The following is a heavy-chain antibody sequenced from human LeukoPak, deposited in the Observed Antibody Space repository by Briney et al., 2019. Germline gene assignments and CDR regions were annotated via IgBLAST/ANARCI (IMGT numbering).Heavy chain of an antibody. V-gene: IGHV4-59*01. CDR2: IYYSGST. D-gene: IGHD1-26*01. Sequence: PSETLSLTCTVSGGSISSYYWSWIRQPPGKGLEWIGYIYYSGSTNYNPSLKSRVTISVDTSKNQFSLKLSSVTAADTAVYYCARCLGAPGTYWYLDLWGRGTLVTVSS. CDR1: GGSISSYY. CDR3: ARCLGAPGTYWYLDL. J-gene: IGHJ2*01.